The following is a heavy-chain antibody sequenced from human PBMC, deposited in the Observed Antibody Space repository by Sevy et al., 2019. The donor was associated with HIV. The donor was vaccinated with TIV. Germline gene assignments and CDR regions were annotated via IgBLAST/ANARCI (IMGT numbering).Heavy chain of an antibody. CDR1: GFIFDDYT. CDR3: AKDIAGEGSGSYYFDY. Sequence: GGSLRLSCTASGFIFDDYTMDWVRQAPGKGLESVSSITWDGGSPYYADSVKGRFTISRDNSKNSLYLQMNSMRPEDTALYYCAKDIAGEGSGSYYFDYWGQGTLVTVSS. D-gene: IGHD3-10*01. V-gene: IGHV3-43D*03. CDR2: ITWDGGSP. J-gene: IGHJ4*02.